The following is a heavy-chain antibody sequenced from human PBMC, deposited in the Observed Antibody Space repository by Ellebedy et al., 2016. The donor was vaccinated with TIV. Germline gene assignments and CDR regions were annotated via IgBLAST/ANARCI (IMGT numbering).Heavy chain of an antibody. CDR3: ARDTYYDSSGDFEDYFDS. V-gene: IGHV4-59*01. J-gene: IGHJ4*02. CDR1: GDSMSSYH. CDR2: VYYSGST. Sequence: MPSETLSLTFTVSGDSMSSYHWNWIRQPPGKGLEWIGYVYYSGSTKYNPSLKSRVTISLDTYRSQFSLKLSSVTAADTSVYYCARDTYYDSSGDFEDYFDSWGQGTLVTVSS. D-gene: IGHD3-22*01.